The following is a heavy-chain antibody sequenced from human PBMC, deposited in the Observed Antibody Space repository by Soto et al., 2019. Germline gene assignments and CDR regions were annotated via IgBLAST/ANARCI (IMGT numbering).Heavy chain of an antibody. CDR3: AHRFRCGGDCYPYYFDY. CDR2: IYWDDDK. CDR1: GFSLSTSGVG. D-gene: IGHD2-21*02. J-gene: IGHJ4*02. V-gene: IGHV2-5*02. Sequence: QITLKESGPTLVKPTQTLTLTCTFSGFSLSTSGVGVGWIRQPPGKALEWLALIYWDDDKRYSPSLKSRLTSTQDTSKNQVVLTMTNMDPVDTATYYCAHRFRCGGDCYPYYFDYWGQGTLVTVSS.